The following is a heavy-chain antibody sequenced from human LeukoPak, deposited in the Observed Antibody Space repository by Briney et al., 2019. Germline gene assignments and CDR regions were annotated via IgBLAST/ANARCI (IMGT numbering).Heavy chain of an antibody. D-gene: IGHD2-15*01. CDR3: ARGVGYCSGGSCYPAFDY. CDR2: TYYRSKWYN. Sequence: SQTLSLTCAISGDSVSSNSAAWNWIRQSPSRGLEWLGRTYYRSKWYNDYAVSVKSRITINPDTSKNQFSLQPNSVTPEDTAVYYCARGVGYCSGGSCYPAFDYWGQGTLVTVSS. J-gene: IGHJ4*02. V-gene: IGHV6-1*01. CDR1: GDSVSSNSAA.